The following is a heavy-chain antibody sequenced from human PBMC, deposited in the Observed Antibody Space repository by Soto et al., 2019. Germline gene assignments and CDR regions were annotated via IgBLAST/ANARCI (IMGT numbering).Heavy chain of an antibody. CDR1: GFTFSSYA. CDR2: ISYDGSNK. Sequence: QVQLVESGGGVVQPGRSLRVSCAASGFTFSSYAMHWVRQAPGKGLEWVAVISYDGSNKYYADSVKGRFTISRDNSKNTLYLQMNSLRAEDTAVYYCARDLGGDYWRERYYFDYWGHGTLVTVSS. V-gene: IGHV3-30-3*01. J-gene: IGHJ4*01. CDR3: ARDLGGDYWRERYYFDY. D-gene: IGHD2-21*02.